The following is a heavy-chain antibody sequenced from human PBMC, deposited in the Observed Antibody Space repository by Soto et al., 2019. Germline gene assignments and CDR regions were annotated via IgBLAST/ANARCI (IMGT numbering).Heavy chain of an antibody. V-gene: IGHV5-51*01. CDR1: GDTFSTYS. CDR3: ATWRSSHWFDY. J-gene: IGHJ4*02. D-gene: IGHD2-2*01. CDR2: TFSSDSHA. Sequence: GESLKISCKGSGDTFSTYSIGWVRQVPGKGLEWIGNTFSSDSHAGYSPPSQGQVTISVDKSISTTYLQWNSLKASDTAIYYCATWRSSHWFDYWGQGTLVTVSS.